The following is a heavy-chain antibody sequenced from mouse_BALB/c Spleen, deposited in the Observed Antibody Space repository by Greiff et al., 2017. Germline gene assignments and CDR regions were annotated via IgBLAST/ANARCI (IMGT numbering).Heavy chain of an antibody. J-gene: IGHJ3*01. Sequence: EVQLVESGGGLVKPGGSLKLSCAASGFTFSDYYMYWVRQTPEKRLEWVATISDGGSYTYYPDSVKGRFTISRDNAKNNLYLQMSSLKSEDTAMYYCARNGDGGGFAYWGQGTLVTVSA. CDR3: ARNGDGGGFAY. CDR1: GFTFSDYY. V-gene: IGHV5-4*02. CDR2: ISDGGSYT. D-gene: IGHD1-2*01.